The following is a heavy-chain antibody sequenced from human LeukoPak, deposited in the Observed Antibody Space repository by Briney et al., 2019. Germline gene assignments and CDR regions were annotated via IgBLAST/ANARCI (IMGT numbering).Heavy chain of an antibody. CDR3: ARDQRVRDAFDI. J-gene: IGHJ3*02. D-gene: IGHD3-22*01. CDR2: INLNSGGT. Sequence: ASVKVSCKASGYAFTGYYMHWVRQAPGQGLEWMGWINLNSGGTNYAQKFQGRVTMTRDTSISTAYMELSRLRSDDAAVYYCARDQRVRDAFDIWGQGTMVTVSS. V-gene: IGHV1-2*02. CDR1: GYAFTGYY.